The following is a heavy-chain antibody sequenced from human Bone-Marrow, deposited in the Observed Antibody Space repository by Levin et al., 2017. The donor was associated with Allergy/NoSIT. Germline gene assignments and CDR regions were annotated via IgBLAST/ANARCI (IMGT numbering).Heavy chain of an antibody. CDR3: ARVADLWNTYYDYHSYYVDV. CDR1: EFTFRDYS. V-gene: IGHV3-49*04. Sequence: GGSLRLSCVGSEFTFRDYSMTWVRQAPGKGLEWVGFIRSNSYGATTQYAASLKGRFTISRADSNSVVYLQMDNLKNEDTGVYYCARVADLWNTYYDYHSYYVDVWGKGTMVTVSS. D-gene: IGHD3-3*01. J-gene: IGHJ6*03. CDR2: IRSNSYGATT.